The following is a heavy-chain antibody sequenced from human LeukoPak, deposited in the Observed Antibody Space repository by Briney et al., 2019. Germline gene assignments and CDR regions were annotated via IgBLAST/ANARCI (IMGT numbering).Heavy chain of an antibody. J-gene: IGHJ4*02. CDR3: AKDREPYDSSGYYWYYFDY. V-gene: IGHV3-23*01. D-gene: IGHD3-22*01. Sequence: GGSLRLSCAASGFMFSSYAMSWVRQAPGKGLEWVSVISGSGTGTYYADSVKGRFTISRDNSKNTLYLQMNSLRAEDTAVYYCAKDREPYDSSGYYWYYFDYWGQGTLVTVSS. CDR1: GFMFSSYA. CDR2: ISGSGTGT.